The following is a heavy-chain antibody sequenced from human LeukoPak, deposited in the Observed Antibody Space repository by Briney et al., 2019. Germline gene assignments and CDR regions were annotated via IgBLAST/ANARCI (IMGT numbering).Heavy chain of an antibody. V-gene: IGHV1-46*01. D-gene: IGHD5-12*01. CDR1: GYTFTSYY. J-gene: IGHJ4*02. CDR3: ARGVVGSGYATPYFDY. CDR2: INPSGGST. Sequence: ASVKVSCKASGYTFTSYYMHWVRQAPGQGLEWMGIINPSGGSTSYAQKFQGRVTMTRDTSTSTVYMELSSLRSEDTAVYYCARGVVGSGYATPYFDYWGQGTLVTVSS.